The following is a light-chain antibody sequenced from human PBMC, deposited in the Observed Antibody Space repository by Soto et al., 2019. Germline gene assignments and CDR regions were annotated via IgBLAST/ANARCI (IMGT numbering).Light chain of an antibody. Sequence: EIVVTQSPGTLSLSPGERATLSCRASQSVSNNYFAWYQQKPGQAPRLLIYGASNRATGIPYRFSGSGSGTDFTLTISRLEPEDFAMYYCQQYGSSGTFGQGTKVEIK. J-gene: IGKJ1*01. CDR1: QSVSNNY. V-gene: IGKV3-20*01. CDR2: GAS. CDR3: QQYGSSGT.